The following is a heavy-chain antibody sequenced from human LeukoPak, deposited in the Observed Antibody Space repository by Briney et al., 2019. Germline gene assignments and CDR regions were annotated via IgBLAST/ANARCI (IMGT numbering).Heavy chain of an antibody. CDR1: GGSISSSSYY. V-gene: IGHV4-39*07. D-gene: IGHD6-19*01. CDR3: ARGRIAVAGGTGWFDP. J-gene: IGHJ5*02. Sequence: PSETLSLTCTVSGGSISSSSYYWGWIRQPPGKGLEWIGSIYYSGSTYYNPSLKSRVTISVDTSKNQFSLKLSSVTAADTAVYYCARGRIAVAGGTGWFDPWGQGTLVTVSS. CDR2: IYYSGST.